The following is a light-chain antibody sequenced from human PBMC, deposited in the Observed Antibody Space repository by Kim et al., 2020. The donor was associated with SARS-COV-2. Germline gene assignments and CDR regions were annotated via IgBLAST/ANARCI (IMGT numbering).Light chain of an antibody. CDR2: SDD. V-gene: IGLV1-44*01. J-gene: IGLJ3*02. CDR1: SSNIGRNT. Sequence: QSVLTQPPSASGTPGQRVTISCSGTSSNIGRNTINWYQQLPGTAPKLFIYSDDQRPLGVPDRFSGSKSGTSASLAISGLQSEDEADYYWAAWDDSLFGWVFGGGTQLTVL. CDR3: AAWDDSLFGWV.